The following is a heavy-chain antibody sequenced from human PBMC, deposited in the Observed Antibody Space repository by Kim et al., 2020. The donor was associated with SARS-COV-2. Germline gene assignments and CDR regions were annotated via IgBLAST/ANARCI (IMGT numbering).Heavy chain of an antibody. V-gene: IGHV4-34*01. CDR1: GGSFSGYY. CDR3: ARLGDDSSGYYYFDY. Sequence: SETLSLTCAVYGGSFSGYYWSWIRQPPGKGLEWIGEINHSGSTNYNPSLKSRVTISVDTSKNQFSLKLSSVTAADTAVYYCARLGDDSSGYYYFDYWGQG. CDR2: INHSGST. J-gene: IGHJ4*02. D-gene: IGHD3-22*01.